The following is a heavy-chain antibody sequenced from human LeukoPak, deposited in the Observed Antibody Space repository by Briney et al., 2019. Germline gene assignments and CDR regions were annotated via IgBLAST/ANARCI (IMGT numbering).Heavy chain of an antibody. J-gene: IGHJ6*03. Sequence: PSETLSLTCTVSGGSISSSSYYWGWIRQPPGKGLEWIGSIDYSGSTYYNPSLKSRVTISVDTSKNQFSLKLSSVTAADTALYYCARNGYSYAILDYYYYMDVWGKGTTVTVSS. CDR2: IDYSGST. CDR3: ARNGYSYAILDYYYYMDV. D-gene: IGHD5-18*01. CDR1: GGSISSSSYY. V-gene: IGHV4-39*07.